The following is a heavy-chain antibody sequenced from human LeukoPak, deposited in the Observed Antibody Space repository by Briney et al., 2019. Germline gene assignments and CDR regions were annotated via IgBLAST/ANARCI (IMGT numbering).Heavy chain of an antibody. J-gene: IGHJ5*02. CDR2: ISSSSSYI. CDR1: GFTFSSYS. D-gene: IGHD3-9*01. V-gene: IGHV3-21*04. Sequence: GGSLRLSCAASGFTFSSYSMNWVRQAPGKGLEWVSCISSSSSYIYYADSVKGRFTISRDNAKNSLYLQMNSLRAEDTAVYYCARYSYDILTGYPKGWFDPWGQGTLVTVSS. CDR3: ARYSYDILTGYPKGWFDP.